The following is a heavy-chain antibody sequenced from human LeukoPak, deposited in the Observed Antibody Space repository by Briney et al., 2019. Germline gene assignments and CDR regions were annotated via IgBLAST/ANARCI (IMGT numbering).Heavy chain of an antibody. CDR2: ISSSSSTI. V-gene: IGHV3-48*01. J-gene: IGHJ4*02. Sequence: GGSLRLSCAASGFTFSSYNMNWVRQAPGKGLEWVSYISSSSSTIYYADSVKGRFTISRDDAKNSLYLQMNGLRAEDTAVYYCARWGKYSGYEKHDYWGQGTLVTVSS. CDR1: GFTFSSYN. D-gene: IGHD5-12*01. CDR3: ARWGKYSGYEKHDY.